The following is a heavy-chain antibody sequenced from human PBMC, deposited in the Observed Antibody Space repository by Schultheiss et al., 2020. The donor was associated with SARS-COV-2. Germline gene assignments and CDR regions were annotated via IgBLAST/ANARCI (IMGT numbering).Heavy chain of an antibody. J-gene: IGHJ4*02. CDR3: ARDIRSTGDYFWGSNRSPALDY. CDR1: GYTFTGYY. CDR2: INPNSGGT. Sequence: ASVKVSCKASGYTFTGYYMHWVRQAPGQGLEWMGWINPNSGGTSYAQKFQGRVIVTRETSTSTVHMELSSLRSEDTAVYYCARDIRSTGDYFWGSNRSPALDYWGQGTLVTVSS. D-gene: IGHD3-16*01. V-gene: IGHV1-2*02.